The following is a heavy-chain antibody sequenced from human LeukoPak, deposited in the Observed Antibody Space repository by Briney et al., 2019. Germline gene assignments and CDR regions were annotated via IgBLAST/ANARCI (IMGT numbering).Heavy chain of an antibody. CDR3: AKGDDSSGYWPYYYYYGMDV. Sequence: PGGSLRLSCAASGFTFSSYGMHWVRQAPGKGLEWVAVISYGGSNKYYADSVKGRFTISRDNSKSTLYLQMNSLRAEDTAVYYCAKGDDSSGYWPYYYYYGMDVWGQGTTVTVSS. D-gene: IGHD3-22*01. V-gene: IGHV3-30*18. J-gene: IGHJ6*02. CDR2: ISYGGSNK. CDR1: GFTFSSYG.